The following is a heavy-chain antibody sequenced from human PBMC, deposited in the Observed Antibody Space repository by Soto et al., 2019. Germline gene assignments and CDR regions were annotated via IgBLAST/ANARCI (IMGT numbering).Heavy chain of an antibody. CDR3: ARGTVVVVGAAFDI. CDR2: INPNSGGT. Sequence: GASVKVSCKASGYTFTGYYMHWVRQAPGQGLEWMGWINPNSGGTNYAQKFQGWVTMTRDTSISTAYMELSRLRSDDTAVYYCARGTVVVVGAAFDISGQGTMVTVSS. CDR1: GYTFTGYY. D-gene: IGHD2-15*01. V-gene: IGHV1-2*04. J-gene: IGHJ3*02.